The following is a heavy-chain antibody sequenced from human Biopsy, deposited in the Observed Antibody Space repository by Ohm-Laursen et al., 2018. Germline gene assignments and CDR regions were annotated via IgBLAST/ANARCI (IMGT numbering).Heavy chain of an antibody. CDR2: LNPVSGNS. Sequence: SSEKASRKASGYTFTSYDITWVRQAAGQGPEWIGWLNPVSGNSNFGQKFRSRVTVTSDTSISTAYMELSGLTSDDTATYYCGRAVRNQLLTDPWGQGTLVTVTS. V-gene: IGHV1-8*01. J-gene: IGHJ5*02. CDR1: GYTFTSYD. CDR3: GRAVRNQLLTDP. D-gene: IGHD1-7*01.